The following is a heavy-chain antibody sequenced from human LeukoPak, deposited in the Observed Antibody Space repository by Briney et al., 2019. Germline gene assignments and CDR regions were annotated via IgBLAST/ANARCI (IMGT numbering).Heavy chain of an antibody. D-gene: IGHD3-10*01. V-gene: IGHV4-34*01. CDR3: ATLYGLGSPFYCYYGMDV. CDR2: INHSGST. J-gene: IGHJ6*02. Sequence: SETLSLTCAVYGGSFSGYYWSWIRQPPGKGLEWIGEINHSGSTNYNPSLKSRVTISVDTSKNQFSLKLSSVTAADTAVYYCATLYGLGSPFYCYYGMDVWGQGTTVTVSS. CDR1: GGSFSGYY.